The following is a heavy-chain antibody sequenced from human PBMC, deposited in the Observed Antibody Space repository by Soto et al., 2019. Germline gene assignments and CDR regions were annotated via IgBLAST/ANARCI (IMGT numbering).Heavy chain of an antibody. CDR1: GDSIGRFY. V-gene: IGHV4-4*07. D-gene: IGHD1-26*01. Sequence: QVQLHESGPGLVKPSETLSLTCNVSGDSIGRFYWSWIRQSAEKGLEWIGRIYSTGGTAYNPALEGRITISLDRSNNHVSLEMNSVTAADTAVYFCARDLSGTGLDIWGRATRVTVSS. CDR3: ARDLSGTGLDI. CDR2: IYSTGGT. J-gene: IGHJ6*02.